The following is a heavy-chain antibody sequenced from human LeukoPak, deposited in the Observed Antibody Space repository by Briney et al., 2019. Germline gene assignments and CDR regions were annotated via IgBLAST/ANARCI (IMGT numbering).Heavy chain of an antibody. CDR2: INPNSGGT. V-gene: IGHV1-2*02. CDR1: GYTFTGYY. Sequence: ASVKVSCKASGYTFTGYYMHWVRQAPGQGLEWMGWINPNSGGTNYAQKFQGRVTMTRDTSISTAYMELSRLRSDDTAVYYCARVAYYGSGRYFDYWGQGTLVTVSS. CDR3: ARVAYYGSGRYFDY. J-gene: IGHJ4*02. D-gene: IGHD3-10*01.